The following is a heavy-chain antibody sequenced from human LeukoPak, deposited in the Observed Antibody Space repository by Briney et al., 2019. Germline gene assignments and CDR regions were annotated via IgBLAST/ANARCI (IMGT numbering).Heavy chain of an antibody. V-gene: IGHV3-23*01. J-gene: IGHJ4*02. Sequence: GGSLRLSCAASGFTFDNYAMTWVRQAPGKGLEWVSVISGSGAITYYADSVKGRFTISRDNSKNTLYLQMNRLRAEDTAMYYCVKDRVDGSGSQFDYWGQGTLVTVSS. D-gene: IGHD3-10*01. CDR1: GFTFDNYA. CDR3: VKDRVDGSGSQFDY. CDR2: ISGSGAIT.